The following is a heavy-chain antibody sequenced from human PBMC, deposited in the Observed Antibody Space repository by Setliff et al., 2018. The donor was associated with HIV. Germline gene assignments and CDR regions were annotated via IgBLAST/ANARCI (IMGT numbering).Heavy chain of an antibody. J-gene: IGHJ4*02. CDR1: GGSISSSNYY. V-gene: IGHV4-39*01. CDR2: INYIGNT. D-gene: IGHD5-12*01. Sequence: SETLSLTCTVSGGSISSSNYYWGWIRQPPGKGLEWIGSINYIGNTYYNPSLKSRVTISVDTSKNQFSLKLSSVTAADTAVYYCARGTYGGYAGLFDYWGQGSLVTVSS. CDR3: ARGTYGGYAGLFDY.